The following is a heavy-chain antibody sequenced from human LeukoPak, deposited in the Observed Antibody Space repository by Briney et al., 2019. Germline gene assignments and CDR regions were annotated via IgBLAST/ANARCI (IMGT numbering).Heavy chain of an antibody. D-gene: IGHD2-8*01. J-gene: IGHJ6*03. V-gene: IGHV3-30*02. CDR1: GFTFSSYG. Sequence: GGSLRLSCAASGFTFSSYGMNWVRQAPGKGLEWVAYIQYDGSNEQYADSVKGRFSISRDSSKNILYLQMNSLRAEDTTIYYCAKDRCSNGIGCYYYYMDVWGKGTTVTISS. CDR3: AKDRCSNGIGCYYYYMDV. CDR2: IQYDGSNE.